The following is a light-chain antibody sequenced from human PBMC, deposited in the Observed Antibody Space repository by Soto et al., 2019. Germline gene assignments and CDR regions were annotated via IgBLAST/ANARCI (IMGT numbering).Light chain of an antibody. Sequence: QSALTQPASVSGSPGQSITISCTGTSGDVGLYDYVSWYQQHPGKAPQLMIYAVSNRPSGVSNRFSASKSGNTASLFISGLQAEDEADYYCSSYTSDSSYVFGSGTKSPS. CDR3: SSYTSDSSYV. CDR2: AVS. J-gene: IGLJ1*01. CDR1: SGDVGLYDY. V-gene: IGLV2-14*01.